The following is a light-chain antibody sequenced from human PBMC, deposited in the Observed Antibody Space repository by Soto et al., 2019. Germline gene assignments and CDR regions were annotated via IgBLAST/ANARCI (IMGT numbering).Light chain of an antibody. CDR1: QGISSY. V-gene: IGKV1-8*01. Sequence: AFRMTQSPSSFSASTGDRVTITCRASQGISSYLAWYQQKPGKAPKLLIYAASTLQSGVPSRFSGSGSGTDFTLTISCLQSEDFATYYCQQYYSYPLVTFGQGTRLEI. CDR3: QQYYSYPLVT. CDR2: AAS. J-gene: IGKJ5*01.